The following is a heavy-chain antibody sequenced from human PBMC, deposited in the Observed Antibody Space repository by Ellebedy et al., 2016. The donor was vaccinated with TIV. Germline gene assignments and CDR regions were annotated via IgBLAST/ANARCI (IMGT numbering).Heavy chain of an antibody. V-gene: IGHV3-30*04. J-gene: IGHJ4*02. CDR1: GFTFSSYA. Sequence: GESLKISXAASGFTFSSYAMHWVRQAPGKGLEWVAVISYDGSNKYYADSVKGRFTISRDNSKNTLYLQMNSLRAEDTAVYYCAPWASMDWGQGTLVTVS. CDR2: ISYDGSNK. CDR3: APWASMD. D-gene: IGHD1-26*01.